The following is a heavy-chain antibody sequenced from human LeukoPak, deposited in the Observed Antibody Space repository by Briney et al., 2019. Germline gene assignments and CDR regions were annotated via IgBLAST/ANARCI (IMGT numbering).Heavy chain of an antibody. Sequence: GGSLRLSCASSGFTFSSYSMTWVRKAPGTGLEWVSYISSSSSTIYYADSVKGRFTISRDNAKNSLYLQMNSLRAEDTAVYYCARDLPVDYWGQGTLVTVSS. V-gene: IGHV3-48*01. CDR1: GFTFSSYS. CDR2: ISSSSSTI. D-gene: IGHD4-17*01. J-gene: IGHJ4*02. CDR3: ARDLPVDY.